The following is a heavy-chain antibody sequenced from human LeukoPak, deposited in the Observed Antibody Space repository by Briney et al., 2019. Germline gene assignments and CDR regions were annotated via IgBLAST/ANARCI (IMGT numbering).Heavy chain of an antibody. J-gene: IGHJ5*02. CDR1: EYTFTSYE. Sequence: ASVKVSCKASEYTFTSYEINWVRQATGQGLEWMGWMNPNSGDTGYAQKFQGRVTMTRDTSISTAYMELSSLRSEDTAVYYCARDILTGPTNWFDPWGQGTLVTVSS. V-gene: IGHV1-8*01. D-gene: IGHD3-9*01. CDR3: ARDILTGPTNWFDP. CDR2: MNPNSGDT.